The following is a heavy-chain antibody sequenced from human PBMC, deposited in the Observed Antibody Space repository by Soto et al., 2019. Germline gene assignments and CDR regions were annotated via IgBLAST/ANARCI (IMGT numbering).Heavy chain of an antibody. J-gene: IGHJ4*02. V-gene: IGHV4-30-2*01. CDR3: ATLDDYGGFHH. CDR2: FYHSGST. CDR1: GVYIRRTDYS. Sequence: QLQLQESGSGLVTPSQTLSLNSAVSGVYIRRTDYSKRWIRQPPGKGLEWIGYFYHSGSTYDNPSLKSRVTISIDRSKNQFSLHLASVTAADTAVYYFATLDDYGGFHHWCQGALVTVSS. D-gene: IGHD4-17*01.